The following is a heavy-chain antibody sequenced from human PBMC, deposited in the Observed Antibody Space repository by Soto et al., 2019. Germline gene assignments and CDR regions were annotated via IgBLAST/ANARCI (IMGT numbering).Heavy chain of an antibody. D-gene: IGHD1-26*01. Sequence: QLQLQESGPGLVKPSETLSLTCTVSGGSISSSSYYWGWIRQPRGKGVEWIGSIYYSGSTYYNPSLNDRGTISVDTPKNQFSLKLSSVTAADTAVYYCARHREPYYYYGMDVWGQGTTVTVSS. CDR1: GGSISSSSYY. V-gene: IGHV4-39*01. CDR3: ARHREPYYYYGMDV. J-gene: IGHJ6*02. CDR2: IYYSGST.